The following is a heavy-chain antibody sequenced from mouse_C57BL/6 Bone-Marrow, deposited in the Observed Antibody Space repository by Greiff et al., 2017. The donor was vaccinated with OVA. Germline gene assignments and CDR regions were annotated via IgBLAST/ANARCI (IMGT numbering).Heavy chain of an antibody. D-gene: IGHD2-2*01. CDR3: ATTMVTFRRFAY. Sequence: QVQLQQSGAELVRPGTSVKVSCKASGYAFTNYLIEWVKQRPGQGLEWIGVINPGSGGTNYNEKFKGKATLTADKSSSTAYMQLSSLTSEDSAVYFCATTMVTFRRFAYWGQGTLVTVSA. V-gene: IGHV1-54*01. CDR2: INPGSGGT. CDR1: GYAFTNYL. J-gene: IGHJ3*01.